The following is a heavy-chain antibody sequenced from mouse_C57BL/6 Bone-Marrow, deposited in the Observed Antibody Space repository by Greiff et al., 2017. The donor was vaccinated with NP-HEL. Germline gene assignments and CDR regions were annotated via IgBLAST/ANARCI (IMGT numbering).Heavy chain of an antibody. CDR1: GFNIKDDY. J-gene: IGHJ2*01. CDR2: IDPENGDT. D-gene: IGHD2-1*01. CDR3: TPPYLYGNPMDY. V-gene: IGHV14-4*01. Sequence: VQLQQSGAELVRPGASVKLSCTASGFNIKDDYMHWVKQRPEQGLEWIGWIDPENGDTEYASKFQGKATITADTSSNTAYLQLSSLTSEDTAVYYCTPPYLYGNPMDYWGQGTTLTVSS.